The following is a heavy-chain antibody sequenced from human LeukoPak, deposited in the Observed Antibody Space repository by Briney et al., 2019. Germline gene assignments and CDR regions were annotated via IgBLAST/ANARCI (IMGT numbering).Heavy chain of an antibody. CDR1: GFTFSTYS. Sequence: PGGSLRLSCAASGFTFSTYSMNWVRQAPGKGLEWVSYISSGSSTIYYADSVKGRFTISRDNAKNSLYLQMNSLRAEDTAVYYCARGSSGWYDYWGQGTLVTVSS. D-gene: IGHD6-19*01. V-gene: IGHV3-48*04. CDR3: ARGSSGWYDY. CDR2: ISSGSSTI. J-gene: IGHJ4*02.